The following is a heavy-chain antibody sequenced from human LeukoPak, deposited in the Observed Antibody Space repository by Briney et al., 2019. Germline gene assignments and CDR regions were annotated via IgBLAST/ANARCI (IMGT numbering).Heavy chain of an antibody. CDR2: IKSKTDGGTT. D-gene: IGHD6-13*01. V-gene: IGHV3-15*01. J-gene: IGHJ3*02. Sequence: PGGSLRLSCAASGFTFSNAWMSWVRQAPGKGLEGVGRIKSKTDGGTTDYAAPVKGRFTISRDDSKNTLYLQMNSLKTEDTAVYYCTTAPGLVRKNDAFDIWGQGTMVTVSS. CDR1: GFTFSNAW. CDR3: TTAPGLVRKNDAFDI.